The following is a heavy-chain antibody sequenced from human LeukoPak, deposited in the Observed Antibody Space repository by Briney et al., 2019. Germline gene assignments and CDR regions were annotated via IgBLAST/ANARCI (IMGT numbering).Heavy chain of an antibody. D-gene: IGHD3-10*01. CDR3: AKAAKMGTFGSGIGL. CDR2: ISWSSGNI. V-gene: IGHV3-9*01. CDR1: GLTFDDYA. Sequence: PGGSLRLSCAASGLTFDDYAMLWVRQAPGKGLEWVSGISWSSGNIGYADAVKGRFTISRDNAKNSLYLQMNSLRAEDTALYYCAKAAKMGTFGSGIGLWGQGTLVTVSS. J-gene: IGHJ4*02.